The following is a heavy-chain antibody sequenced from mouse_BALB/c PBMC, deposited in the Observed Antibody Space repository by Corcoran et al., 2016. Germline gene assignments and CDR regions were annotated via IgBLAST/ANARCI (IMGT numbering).Heavy chain of an antibody. V-gene: IGHV1-9*01. D-gene: IGHD2-4*01. CDR3: ARGLHRFAY. CDR2: ILPGSGST. J-gene: IGHJ3*01. CDR1: GYTFSSYW. Sequence: QVQLQQSGAELMKPGASVKISCKATGYTFSSYWIEWVKQRPGHGLEWIGEILPGSGSTNYNEKFKGKATFTADTSSNTAYMQLSSLTSEDSAVYYCARGLHRFAYWGQGTLVTVSA.